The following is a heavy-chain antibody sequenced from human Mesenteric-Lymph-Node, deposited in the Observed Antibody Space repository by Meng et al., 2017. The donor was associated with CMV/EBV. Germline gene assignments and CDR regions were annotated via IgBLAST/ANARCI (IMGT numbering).Heavy chain of an antibody. J-gene: IGHJ4*02. D-gene: IGHD3-22*01. CDR1: GDSITNCTYS. V-gene: IGHV4-39*01. CDR3: ARRGNYDSDYSEY. Sequence: HPAGSGPGLVRPSGTLSLSCSSSGDSITNCTYSWTWIRQPPGKGLEWIGRVHPSATTYYNPSLKGRLTISVDTSANLFSLRLTTVTAADTATYYCARRGNYDSDYSEYWGQGTLVTVSS. CDR2: VHPSATT.